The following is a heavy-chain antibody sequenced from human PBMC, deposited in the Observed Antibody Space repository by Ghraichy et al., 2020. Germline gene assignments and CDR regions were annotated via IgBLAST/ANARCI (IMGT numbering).Heavy chain of an antibody. CDR3: ATHAASTGGAFDI. J-gene: IGHJ3*02. CDR1: GFTVSSNY. D-gene: IGHD6-13*01. Sequence: GGSLRLSCAASGFTVSSNYISWVRQAPGKGLEWVSVIYSGGSTNYADSVKGRFTISRDNSKNTVYLQMNSLRAEDTAVYYCATHAASTGGAFDIWGQGTMVTVSS. CDR2: IYSGGST. V-gene: IGHV3-53*01.